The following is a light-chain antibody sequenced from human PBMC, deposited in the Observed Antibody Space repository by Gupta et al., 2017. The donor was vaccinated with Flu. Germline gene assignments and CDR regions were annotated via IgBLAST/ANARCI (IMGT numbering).Light chain of an antibody. J-gene: IGLJ3*02. CDR2: EVS. V-gene: IGLV2-14*01. CDR3: SSFTSSLTWV. CDR1: SSDVGRYNY. Sequence: QSDLTQPASVSGSPGQPITISCTGTSSDVGRYNYVSWFQQYPGKAPKLMVYEVSNWPSGVSNRFSGSRSGDTASLTISGLQAEDEADYYCSSFTSSLTWVFGGGTKLTVL.